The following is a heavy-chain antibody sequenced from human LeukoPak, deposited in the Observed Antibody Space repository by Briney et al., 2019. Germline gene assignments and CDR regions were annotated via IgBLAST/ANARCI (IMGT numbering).Heavy chain of an antibody. CDR1: GLSFSSYW. D-gene: IGHD1-14*01. Sequence: GGSLRLSCVGSGLSFSSYWMSWFRQAPGKGLEWVANIKQDGSEKYYVDSVKGRFTISRDNAKTSLYLQMNSLRAEDTAVYYCARDVLAAGATGTFDIWGQGTMVTVSS. V-gene: IGHV3-7*03. J-gene: IGHJ3*02. CDR3: ARDVLAAGATGTFDI. CDR2: IKQDGSEK.